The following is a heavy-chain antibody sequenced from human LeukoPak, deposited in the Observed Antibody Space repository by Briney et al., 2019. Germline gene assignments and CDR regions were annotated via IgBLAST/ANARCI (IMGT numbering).Heavy chain of an antibody. CDR3: ARDGWGLRGRKNAFDI. Sequence: GGSLRLSCAASGFTVSSNYMSWVRQAPGKGLEWVSVIYSGGSTYYADSVKGRFTISRHNSKNTLYLQMNSLRAEDTAVYYCARDGWGLRGRKNAFDIWGQGTMVTVSS. V-gene: IGHV3-53*04. J-gene: IGHJ3*02. D-gene: IGHD3-16*01. CDR2: IYSGGST. CDR1: GFTVSSNY.